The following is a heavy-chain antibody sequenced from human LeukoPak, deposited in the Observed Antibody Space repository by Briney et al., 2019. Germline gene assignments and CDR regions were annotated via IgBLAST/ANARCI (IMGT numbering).Heavy chain of an antibody. Sequence: GGSLRLSCATSGFTFRNYWMSWVRQAPGKGLEWLANIKQDGSEKYYVDSVKGRFTISRDNAKNSLYLQMNSLRAEDTAVYYCARTRGYTSGWYSSYFDYWGQGTLVTVSS. CDR2: IKQDGSEK. J-gene: IGHJ4*02. D-gene: IGHD6-19*01. CDR3: ARTRGYTSGWYSSYFDY. V-gene: IGHV3-7*01. CDR1: GFTFRNYW.